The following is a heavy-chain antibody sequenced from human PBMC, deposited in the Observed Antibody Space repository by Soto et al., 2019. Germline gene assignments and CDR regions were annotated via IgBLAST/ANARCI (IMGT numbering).Heavy chain of an antibody. Sequence: QVQLVQSGAEVKKPGASVKVSYKASGYTFTSYGISWVRQAPGQGLEWMGWISAYNGNTNYAQKLQGRVTMTTDTSTSTAYMELRSLRSDDTAVYYCARDTVTQTPYYYYYGMDVWGQGTTVTVSS. J-gene: IGHJ6*02. CDR2: ISAYNGNT. CDR1: GYTFTSYG. V-gene: IGHV1-18*01. D-gene: IGHD4-17*01. CDR3: ARDTVTQTPYYYYYGMDV.